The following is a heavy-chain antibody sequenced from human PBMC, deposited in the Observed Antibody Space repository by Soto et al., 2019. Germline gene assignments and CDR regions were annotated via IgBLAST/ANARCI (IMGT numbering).Heavy chain of an antibody. J-gene: IGHJ6*02. V-gene: IGHV4-61*01. CDR1: GGFVNSDTHS. D-gene: IGHD2-2*01. Sequence: SKTLSLTCTVSGGFVNSDTHSWSWIRQTPGKRLEWIGFIYSGGSTKNPSLRSRVTMSVDTSKKQFSLKLRSVIVADTAVYHGARLVRSCSATTCSTRADVWGQGITVTVSS. CDR2: IYSGGST. CDR3: ARLVRSCSATTCSTRADV.